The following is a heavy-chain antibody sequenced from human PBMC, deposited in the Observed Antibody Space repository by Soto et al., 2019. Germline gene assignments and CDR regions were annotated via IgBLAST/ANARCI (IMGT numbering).Heavy chain of an antibody. CDR2: IYHSGSI. CDR3: ASKFGELLADAFDI. J-gene: IGHJ3*02. D-gene: IGHD3-10*01. V-gene: IGHV4-61*05. CDR1: GDSIRSSKCY. Sequence: PSETLSLTCTVSGDSIRSSKCYWGWIRQPPGKGLEWIGEIYHSGSINHNPSLKSRVTMSVDKSKNQFSLKMTSVTAADTGVYYCASKFGELLADAFDIWGQGTVVTVSS.